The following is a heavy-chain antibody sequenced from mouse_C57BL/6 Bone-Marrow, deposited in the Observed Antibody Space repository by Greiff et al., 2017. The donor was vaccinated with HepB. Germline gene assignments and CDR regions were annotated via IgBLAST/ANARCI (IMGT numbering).Heavy chain of an antibody. CDR3: ARGDYYGSSYVEWYFDV. V-gene: IGHV1-64*01. J-gene: IGHJ1*03. Sequence: VQLQQPGAELVKPGASVKLSCKASGYTFTSYWMHWVKQRPGQGLEWIGMIHPNSGSTNYNEKFKSKATLTVDKSSSTAYMQLSSLTSEDSAVYYCARGDYYGSSYVEWYFDVWGTGTTVTVSS. D-gene: IGHD1-1*01. CDR1: GYTFTSYW. CDR2: IHPNSGST.